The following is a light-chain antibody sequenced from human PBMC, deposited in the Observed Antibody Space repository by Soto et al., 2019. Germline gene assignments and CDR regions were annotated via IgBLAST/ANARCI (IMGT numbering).Light chain of an antibody. J-gene: IGLJ1*01. V-gene: IGLV2-14*01. CDR1: SSDVGGYNY. CDR3: ISYTSDSLYV. Sequence: QSALTQPASVSGSPGQSITISCTGTSSDVGGYNYVSWYQQHPGKAPKLMIYDVSNRPSGLSNRFSGSKSGNTASLTISGLQAEDEADYYCISYTSDSLYVFGTGTKLNVL. CDR2: DVS.